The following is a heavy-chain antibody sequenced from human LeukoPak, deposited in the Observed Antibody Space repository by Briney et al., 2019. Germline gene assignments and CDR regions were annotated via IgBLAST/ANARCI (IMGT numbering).Heavy chain of an antibody. Sequence: GGSLRLSCAASGFTFSSFWMSWVRQAPGKGLEWVANIKQDGSGKYYVDSVKGRFTISRDNAKNSLYLQMNSLRAEDTAVYYCAGSKSSSARFQLWGQGTLVTVSS. CDR1: GFTFSSFW. CDR2: IKQDGSGK. CDR3: AGSKSSSARFQL. V-gene: IGHV3-7*01. D-gene: IGHD2-15*01. J-gene: IGHJ1*01.